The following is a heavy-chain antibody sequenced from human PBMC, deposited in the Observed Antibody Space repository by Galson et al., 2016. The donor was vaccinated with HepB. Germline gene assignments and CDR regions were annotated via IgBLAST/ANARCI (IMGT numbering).Heavy chain of an antibody. Sequence: SVKVSCKASGYTFSNYAVHWVRQAPGQTFEWMGWNNAGNGNTKYSQKFQDRVTLTRDTSATTLYMQLSSLRSEDTAVYYCARAAYCSSSSCSDAFDVWGQGTMVTVSS. CDR2: NNAGNGNT. CDR1: GYTFSNYA. CDR3: ARAAYCSSSSCSDAFDV. D-gene: IGHD2-2*01. J-gene: IGHJ3*01. V-gene: IGHV1-3*01.